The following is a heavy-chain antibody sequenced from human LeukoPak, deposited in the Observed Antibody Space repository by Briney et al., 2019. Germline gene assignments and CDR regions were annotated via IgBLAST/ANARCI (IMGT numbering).Heavy chain of an antibody. J-gene: IGHJ4*02. Sequence: GGSLRLSCAASGFTFSSYCMSWVRQAPGKGLEWVANIKQDGSEKYYVDSVKGRFTISRDNAKNSLYLQMNSLRAEDTAVYYCARDYSNIGYCSGGSCFGYWGQGTLVTVSS. CDR3: ARDYSNIGYCSGGSCFGY. V-gene: IGHV3-7*01. CDR1: GFTFSSYC. CDR2: IKQDGSEK. D-gene: IGHD2-15*01.